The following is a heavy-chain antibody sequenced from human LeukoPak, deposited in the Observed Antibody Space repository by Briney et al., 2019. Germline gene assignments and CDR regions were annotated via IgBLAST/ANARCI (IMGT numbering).Heavy chain of an antibody. Sequence: SGGSLRLSCAASGITFGNNWMHWVRQGPGKGLVWISRINSDGGGAIYADSVKGRFTVSRDNAKNTLYQQMNSLRAEDTAVYYCARDVPHNWFDTWGQGTLVTVSS. J-gene: IGHJ5*02. V-gene: IGHV3-74*01. CDR3: ARDVPHNWFDT. CDR2: INSDGGGA. CDR1: GITFGNNW.